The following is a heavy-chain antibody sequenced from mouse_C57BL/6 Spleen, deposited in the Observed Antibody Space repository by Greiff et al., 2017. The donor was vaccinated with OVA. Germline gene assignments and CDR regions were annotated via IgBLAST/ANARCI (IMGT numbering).Heavy chain of an antibody. CDR3: VPMITTGWVAY. V-gene: IGHV1-69*01. D-gene: IGHD2-4*01. J-gene: IGHJ3*01. CDR1: GYTFTSYW. CDR2: IDPSDSYT. Sequence: QVQLQQPGAELVMPGASVKLSCKASGYTFTSYWMHWVKQRPGQGLEWIGEIDPSDSYTNYNQKFKGKSTLTVDKSSSTAYMQLSSLTSEDSAVYYCVPMITTGWVAYWGQGTLVTVSA.